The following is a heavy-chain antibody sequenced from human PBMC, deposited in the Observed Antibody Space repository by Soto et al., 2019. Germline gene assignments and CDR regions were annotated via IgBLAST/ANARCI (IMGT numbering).Heavy chain of an antibody. V-gene: IGHV4-34*01. J-gene: IGHJ6*02. CDR2: INHSGDT. CDR3: ARTGGMDV. Sequence: QVQLQQWGAGLLRPSETLSLTCAVYGGSFRDFYWSWPRQTPDKGLEWIGEINHSGDTKYNPSLESRVTISVDTSKNQFSLKVNFVTPADTAVYYCARTGGMDVWGPGATVTVSS. CDR1: GGSFRDFY.